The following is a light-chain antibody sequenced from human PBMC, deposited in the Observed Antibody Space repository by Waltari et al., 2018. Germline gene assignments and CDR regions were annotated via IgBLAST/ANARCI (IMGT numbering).Light chain of an antibody. CDR2: YDN. CDR1: NIQSKS. V-gene: IGLV3-21*01. Sequence: SYVLTQPPSVSVAPGETARITCGGNNIQSKSVHWYRRRPGQAPVVVISYDNDRAAGSPERFSGSNSGNTATLTISRVEAGDEADYYCQVWDANTDPGVFGTGTEVTVL. CDR3: QVWDANTDPGV. J-gene: IGLJ1*01.